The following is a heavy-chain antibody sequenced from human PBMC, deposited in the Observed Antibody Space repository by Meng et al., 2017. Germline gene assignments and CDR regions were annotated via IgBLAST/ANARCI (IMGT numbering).Heavy chain of an antibody. CDR2: TYYRSKWYN. D-gene: IGHD2-15*01. V-gene: IGHV6-1*01. CDR3: ARAYCSGGSCEFDY. Sequence: QVQLQQSGPGLVKPSQTLSLACAISGDSVSSNSAAWNWIRQSPSRGLEWLGRTYYRSKWYNEYTVSVKSRITINPDTSKNQFSLQLNSVTPEDTAVYYCARAYCSGGSCEFDYWGQGTLVTVSS. J-gene: IGHJ4*02. CDR1: GDSVSSNSAA.